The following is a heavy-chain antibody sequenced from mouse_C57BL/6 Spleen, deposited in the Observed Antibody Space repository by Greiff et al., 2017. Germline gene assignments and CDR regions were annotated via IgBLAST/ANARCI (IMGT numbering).Heavy chain of an antibody. V-gene: IGHV7-3*01. D-gene: IGHD3-2*02. J-gene: IGHJ2*01. CDR1: GFTFTDYY. CDR2: IRNKANGYTT. Sequence: EVQGVESGGGLVQPGGSLSLSCAASGFTFTDYYMSWVRQPPGKALEWLGFIRNKANGYTTEYSASVKGRFTISRDNSQSILYLQMNALRAEDSATYYCARYSSGQYYFDYWGQGTTLTVSS. CDR3: ARYSSGQYYFDY.